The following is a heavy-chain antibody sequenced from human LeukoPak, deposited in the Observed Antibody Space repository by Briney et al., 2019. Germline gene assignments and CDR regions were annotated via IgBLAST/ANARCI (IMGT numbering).Heavy chain of an antibody. Sequence: GGSLRLSCEVAGFTFSSYAMNWVRQAPGRGLEWVSGISGTGGSTYYADSVKGRFTISRDNSKNTLYLQMNSPRAEDTAVYYCATARTLRVTTSFDYWGQGALVTVSS. V-gene: IGHV3-23*01. CDR3: ATARTLRVTTSFDY. CDR1: GFTFSSYA. CDR2: ISGTGGST. D-gene: IGHD4-17*01. J-gene: IGHJ4*02.